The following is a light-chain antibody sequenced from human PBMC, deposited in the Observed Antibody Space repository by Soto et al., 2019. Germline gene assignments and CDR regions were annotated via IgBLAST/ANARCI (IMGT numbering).Light chain of an antibody. Sequence: EIVLTQSPGTLSLSPGERATLSCRASQSVSSSYLAWYQQKPGQAPRLLIYGASSRATGIPDRFSGSGSGTDFTLTISRLEPEDFAVYYCKQYGSSPLSFGGGTMVEIK. V-gene: IGKV3-20*01. CDR2: GAS. CDR1: QSVSSSY. CDR3: KQYGSSPLS. J-gene: IGKJ4*02.